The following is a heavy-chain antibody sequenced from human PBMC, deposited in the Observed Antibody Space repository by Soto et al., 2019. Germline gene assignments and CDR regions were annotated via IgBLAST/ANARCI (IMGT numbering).Heavy chain of an antibody. V-gene: IGHV4-59*08. CDR3: ARSSSSLDWFDL. J-gene: IGHJ5*02. Sequence: SETMSLTCPVSGGSISSYYWSWIRQPPGKGLEWIGYIYYSGSTNYNPSLKSRVTISVDTSKNQFSLRLSSVTAADTAVYYCARSSSSLDWFDLWGQGTLVTVSS. CDR1: GGSISSYY. D-gene: IGHD6-13*01. CDR2: IYYSGST.